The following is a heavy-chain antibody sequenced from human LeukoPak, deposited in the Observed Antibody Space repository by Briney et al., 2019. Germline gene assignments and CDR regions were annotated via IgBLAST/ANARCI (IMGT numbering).Heavy chain of an antibody. Sequence: ASVKVSCKASGYTFTSYDINWVRQATGQGLEWMGWMNPNSGNTGYAQRFQGRVTMTRNTSISTAYMELSGLRSEDTAVYYCARGPYYDSSGYYAFDYWGQGTLVTVSS. CDR3: ARGPYYDSSGYYAFDY. D-gene: IGHD3-22*01. V-gene: IGHV1-8*01. J-gene: IGHJ4*02. CDR2: MNPNSGNT. CDR1: GYTFTSYD.